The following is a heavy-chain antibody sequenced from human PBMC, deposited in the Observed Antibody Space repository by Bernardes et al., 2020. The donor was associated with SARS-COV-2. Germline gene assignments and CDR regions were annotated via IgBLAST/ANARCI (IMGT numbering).Heavy chain of an antibody. J-gene: IGHJ6*02. Sequence: SETLSLTCAVDGESFSGHYWNWVRQAPGQGLEWIGEISPSGTTNYNPSLKSRVAISVDTSNNQFSLELISVTAADTAVYYCAKEGSGRGSSWYYHYGMDVWGQGTTVIVSS. D-gene: IGHD6-13*01. CDR1: GESFSGHY. V-gene: IGHV4-34*01. CDR2: ISPSGTT. CDR3: AKEGSGRGSSWYYHYGMDV.